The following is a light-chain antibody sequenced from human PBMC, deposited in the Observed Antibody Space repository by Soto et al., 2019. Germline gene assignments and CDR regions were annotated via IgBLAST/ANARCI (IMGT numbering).Light chain of an antibody. Sequence: QYVLTQPPSASGTPGQSVTISCSGSTSNIGNNLVYWYQQVPGTAPKLLIYANSQRPSGVPDRFSGSKSGTSASLAISGLRSEDEADYYCVAWDDSLRCAVFGGGTQLTVL. J-gene: IGLJ7*01. V-gene: IGLV1-47*01. CDR2: ANS. CDR3: VAWDDSLRCAV. CDR1: TSNIGNNL.